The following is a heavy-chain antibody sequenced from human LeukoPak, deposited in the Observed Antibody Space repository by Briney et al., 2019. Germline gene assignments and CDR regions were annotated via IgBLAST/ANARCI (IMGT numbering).Heavy chain of an antibody. V-gene: IGHV4-39*01. CDR1: GDSVSRSDSY. Sequence: SETLSLTCSVSGDSVSRSDSYWDWIPQPPGKGLEWIGTIYYSGRTYYSPSLKSRVTMSVDPSNNQFSLNLRSVTAADTAVYYCARRRYYDGSGLEWGQGTLLSVSS. CDR2: IYYSGRT. J-gene: IGHJ1*01. CDR3: ARRRYYDGSGLE. D-gene: IGHD3-22*01.